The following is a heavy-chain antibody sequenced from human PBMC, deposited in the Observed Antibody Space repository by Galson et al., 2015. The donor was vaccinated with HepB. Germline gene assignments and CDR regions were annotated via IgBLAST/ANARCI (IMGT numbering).Heavy chain of an antibody. CDR3: AKDRATNWGFFDP. D-gene: IGHD7-27*01. J-gene: IGHJ5*02. V-gene: IGHV3-30*18. Sequence: SLRLSCAASGFIFSSYGMHWVRQAPGKGLEWVAVISYDGSNKYYADSVKGRFTISRDNSKNTLYLQMNSLRAEDTALYYCAKDRATNWGFFDPWGQGTLVTVSS. CDR2: ISYDGSNK. CDR1: GFIFSSYG.